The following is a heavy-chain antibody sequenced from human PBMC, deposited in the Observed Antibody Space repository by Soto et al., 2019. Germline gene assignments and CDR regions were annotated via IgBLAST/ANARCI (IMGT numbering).Heavy chain of an antibody. D-gene: IGHD3-10*01. CDR1: GYSISSGYY. Sequence: SETLSLTCAVSGYSISSGYYWGWIRQPPGKGLEWIGSIYHSGSTYYNPSLKSRVTISVDTSKNQFSLKLSSVTAADTAVYYCARAHPYYGSGSQFDYWGQGTLVTVSS. CDR3: ARAHPYYGSGSQFDY. V-gene: IGHV4-38-2*01. CDR2: IYHSGST. J-gene: IGHJ4*02.